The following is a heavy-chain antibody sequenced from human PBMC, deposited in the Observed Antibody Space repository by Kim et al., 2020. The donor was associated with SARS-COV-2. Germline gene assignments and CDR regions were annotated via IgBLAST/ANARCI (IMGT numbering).Heavy chain of an antibody. D-gene: IGHD3-10*01. Sequence: GGSLRLSCSVSGFTFSSYWMTWVRQAPGKGLEWVSNINGHGTDTYYADSVKGRFTVSRDNTKKSMFLQMNSLRAEDTATYYCARATLPLWLGDFGAWGQGTLVTVSS. J-gene: IGHJ4*02. CDR2: INGHGTDT. V-gene: IGHV3-7*01. CDR1: GFTFSSYW. CDR3: ARATLPLWLGDFGA.